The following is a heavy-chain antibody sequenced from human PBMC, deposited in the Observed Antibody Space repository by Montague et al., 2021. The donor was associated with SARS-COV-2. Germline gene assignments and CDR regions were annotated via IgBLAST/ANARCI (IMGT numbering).Heavy chain of an antibody. CDR2: VHCRGXX. D-gene: IGHD2-15*01. CDR3: TGQRWRGRFDP. CDR1: GGSVYSNADHLNSDY. V-gene: IGHV4-39*01. Sequence: SETLSLTCHVSGGSVYSNADHLNSDYWAWVRQSPGRGLEWIGSVHCRGXXWQNPLFRGRLTMSVYTSKNSVSLRLTSVPAADPAMYYCTGQRWRGRFDPWGPGTLVTVSS. J-gene: IGHJ5*02.